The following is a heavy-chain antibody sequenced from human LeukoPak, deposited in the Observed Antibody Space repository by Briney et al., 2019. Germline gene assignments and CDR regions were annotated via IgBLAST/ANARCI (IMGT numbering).Heavy chain of an antibody. CDR1: GFTFSSYS. D-gene: IGHD1-1*01. Sequence: GGSLRLSCAASGFTFSSYSMNWVRQAPGKGLECVSVISASARNTDYADSVKGRFTISRDNSKNTLSLQMNSLRAEDTAIYYCAKLVGTGAIPTDYWGQGTLVTVSS. CDR3: AKLVGTGAIPTDY. V-gene: IGHV3-23*01. CDR2: ISASARNT. J-gene: IGHJ4*02.